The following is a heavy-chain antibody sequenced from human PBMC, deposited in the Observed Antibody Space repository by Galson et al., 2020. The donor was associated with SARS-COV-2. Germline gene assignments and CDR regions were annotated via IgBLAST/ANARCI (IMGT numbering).Heavy chain of an antibody. V-gene: IGHV3-43*02. CDR1: GFNFDVYA. CDR3: AKSHYSSGGPLYY. CDR2: ISGDGVST. Sequence: GESLKISCAASGFNFDVYAMHWVRQVSGKGLEWVSLISGDGVSTYYADSVKGRFTISRDNSKNSLYLQMNSLRTEDTAMYYCAKSHYSSGGPLYYWGQGTLVTVSS. J-gene: IGHJ4*02. D-gene: IGHD6-19*01.